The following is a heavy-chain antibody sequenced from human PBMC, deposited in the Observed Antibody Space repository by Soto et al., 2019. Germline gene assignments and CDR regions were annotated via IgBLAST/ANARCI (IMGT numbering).Heavy chain of an antibody. CDR3: ARRDGIALAGILDY. J-gene: IGHJ4*02. Sequence: ASVKVSCKASGYIFTSYYIHWVRQAPGQGLEWMGWINPFDGSRMFAQSFQGRITISRDTSASTAYMELSSLRFEDTAVYYCARRDGIALAGILDYWGQGTPVTVSS. CDR2: INPFDGSR. D-gene: IGHD6-19*01. V-gene: IGHV1-46*01. CDR1: GYIFTSYY.